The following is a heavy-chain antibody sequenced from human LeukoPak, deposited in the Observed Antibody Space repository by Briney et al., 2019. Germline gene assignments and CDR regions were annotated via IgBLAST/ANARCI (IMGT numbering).Heavy chain of an antibody. V-gene: IGHV3-13*01. CDR3: VREARGYHYTYFDY. CDR2: LASGSQT. J-gene: IGHJ4*02. Sequence: PGGSLRLSCTASGFTLGRHDMHWVRQTTGEGLEWVAALASGSQTFYAGSVKGRFTVSREDAKNSLYLQMNSLRAGDTAVYYCVREARGYHYTYFDYWGQGTLVTVYS. CDR1: GFTLGRHD. D-gene: IGHD5-18*01.